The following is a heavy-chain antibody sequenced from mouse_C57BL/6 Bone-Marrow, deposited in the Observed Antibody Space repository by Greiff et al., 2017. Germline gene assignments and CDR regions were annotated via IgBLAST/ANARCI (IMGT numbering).Heavy chain of an antibody. J-gene: IGHJ3*01. D-gene: IGHD3-3*01. CDR1: GFNFNDDY. CDR2: IDPENGDT. Sequence: VQLKESGAEFVRPGASVRLSCTASGFNFNDDYMHWVKQRPEQGLEWIGCIDPENGDTEYASKFKGKAPLTADTSSNTAYLQLSSLTADDTAIYYCAARDEAWFADWGQGTLVTVSA. V-gene: IGHV14-4*01. CDR3: AARDEAWFAD.